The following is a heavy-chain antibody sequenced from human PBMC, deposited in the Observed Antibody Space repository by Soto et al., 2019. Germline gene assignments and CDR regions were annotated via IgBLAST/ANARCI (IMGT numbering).Heavy chain of an antibody. CDR3: AKEKSPTYPRPPFFDY. J-gene: IGHJ4*02. CDR2: ISGSGGST. CDR1: GFTFSSYA. Sequence: GGSLRLSCAASGFTFSSYAMSWVRQAPGKGLEWVSAISGSGGSTYYADSVKGRFTISRDNSKNTLYLQMNSLRAEDTAVYYCAKEKSPTYPRPPFFDYWGQGTLVTVSS. V-gene: IGHV3-23*01.